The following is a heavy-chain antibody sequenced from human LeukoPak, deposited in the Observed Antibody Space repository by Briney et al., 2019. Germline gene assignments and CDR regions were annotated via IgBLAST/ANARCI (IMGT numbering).Heavy chain of an antibody. CDR1: GGSISNYY. CDR2: ISYSGFT. Sequence: SETLSLTCTISGGSISNYYGSWIRQPPGEGLEWIGYISYSGFTKYNPSLQSRVTISVDTSKNQFSLKLSSVTAADTAMYYCARSAVATAAGLDYWGQGTLVTVSS. CDR3: ARSAVATAAGLDY. V-gene: IGHV4-59*01. J-gene: IGHJ4*02. D-gene: IGHD4-23*01.